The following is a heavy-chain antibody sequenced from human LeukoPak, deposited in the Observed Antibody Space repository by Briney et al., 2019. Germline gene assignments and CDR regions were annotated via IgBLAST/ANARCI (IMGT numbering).Heavy chain of an antibody. CDR2: ISSSSSYI. D-gene: IGHD2/OR15-2a*01. Sequence: GGSLRLSCAASGFTFSSYSMNWVRQAPGKGLEWVSFISSSSSYIYYADSVKGRFTISRDNAKNSLYLQMNSLRAEDTAVYYCARDNKDAFDIWGQGTMVTVSS. CDR3: ARDNKDAFDI. J-gene: IGHJ3*02. CDR1: GFTFSSYS. V-gene: IGHV3-21*01.